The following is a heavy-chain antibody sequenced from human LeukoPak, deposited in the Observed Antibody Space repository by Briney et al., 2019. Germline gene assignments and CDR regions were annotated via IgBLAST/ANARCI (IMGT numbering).Heavy chain of an antibody. CDR1: GGTFSSYA. CDR3: ASSGPKQYSYGR. D-gene: IGHD5-18*01. CDR2: IIPIFGTA. Sequence: SVKVSCKASGGTFSSYAISWVRQARGQGLEWMGGIIPIFGTANYAQKFQGRVTITTDESTSTAYMELSSLRSEDTAVYYCASSGPKQYSYGRWGQGTLVTVSS. V-gene: IGHV1-69*05. J-gene: IGHJ4*02.